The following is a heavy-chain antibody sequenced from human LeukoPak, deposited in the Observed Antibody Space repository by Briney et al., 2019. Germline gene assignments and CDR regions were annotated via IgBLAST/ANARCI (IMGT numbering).Heavy chain of an antibody. D-gene: IGHD4-17*01. V-gene: IGHV3-21*01. Sequence: GGSLRLSCAASGFTFSSYSMNWVRQAPGRGLEWVSCITSSSNLIYYEDSVKGRFSMSRDNAKNSLYLQMNSLRAEDTAVYYCARSGDYAEGFDSWGQGTLVTVSS. CDR1: GFTFSSYS. J-gene: IGHJ4*02. CDR2: ITSSSNLI. CDR3: ARSGDYAEGFDS.